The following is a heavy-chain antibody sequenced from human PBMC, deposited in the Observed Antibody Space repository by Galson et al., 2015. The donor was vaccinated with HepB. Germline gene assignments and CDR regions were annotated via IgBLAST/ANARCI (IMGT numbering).Heavy chain of an antibody. CDR2: ISSSTTYI. D-gene: IGHD3-10*01. Sequence: SLRLSCAASGFTFSSYSMNWVRQAPGKGLEWVSSISSSTTYIYYADSLKGRFTISRDNAENSLHLQMNSLRVEDTAVYYCARDPEFLGITMVRGALDYWGQGTLVTVSS. J-gene: IGHJ4*02. CDR1: GFTFSSYS. V-gene: IGHV3-21*01. CDR3: ARDPEFLGITMVRGALDY.